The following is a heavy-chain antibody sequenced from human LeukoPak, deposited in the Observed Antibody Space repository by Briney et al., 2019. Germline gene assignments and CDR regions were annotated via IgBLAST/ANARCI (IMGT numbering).Heavy chain of an antibody. CDR1: GGSISSGGYS. CDR3: ARDGHSSGYYFKDYGMDV. V-gene: IGHV4-30-2*01. D-gene: IGHD3-22*01. Sequence: SQTLSLTRAVSGGSISSGGYSWSWIRQPPGKGLEWIGYIYHSGSTYYNPSLKSRVTISVDRSKNQFSLKLSSVTAADTAVYYCARDGHSSGYYFKDYGMDVWGQGTTVTVSS. CDR2: IYHSGST. J-gene: IGHJ6*02.